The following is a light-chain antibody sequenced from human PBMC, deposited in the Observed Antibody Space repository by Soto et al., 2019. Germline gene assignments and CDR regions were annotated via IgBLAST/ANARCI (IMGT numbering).Light chain of an antibody. Sequence: QSALTQPASVSGSPGQSITISCTGTSSDVGSYNLVSWYQQHPGKAPKLMIYEGSKRPSGVSNRFSGSKSGNTASLTISGLQAGDEADYSCCSYAGSSTLDVVFGGGTKLTVL. V-gene: IGLV2-23*01. CDR2: EGS. CDR1: SSDVGSYNL. CDR3: CSYAGSSTLDVV. J-gene: IGLJ2*01.